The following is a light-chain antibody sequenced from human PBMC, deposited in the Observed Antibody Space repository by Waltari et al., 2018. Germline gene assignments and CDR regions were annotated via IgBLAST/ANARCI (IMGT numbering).Light chain of an antibody. CDR3: QQYNNYPFT. CDR1: QSISSW. J-gene: IGKJ3*01. V-gene: IGKV1-5*03. Sequence: DIQMTQSPSTLSASVGDRVTITCRASQSISSWLAWYQQKRGKAPKLLIYTASSLESGVPSRFSGSGSGTEFTLTISSLQPDDFATYYCQQYNNYPFTFGPGTKVDIK. CDR2: TAS.